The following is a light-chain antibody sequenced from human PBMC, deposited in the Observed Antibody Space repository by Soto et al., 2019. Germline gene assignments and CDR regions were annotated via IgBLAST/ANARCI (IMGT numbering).Light chain of an antibody. CDR3: QQYGSSPIT. CDR2: DAS. J-gene: IGKJ5*01. CDR1: HSVTRY. Sequence: EIVLTQSPATLSLSRGQRAALXXRASHSVTRYVAWYQQKPGQAPRXFISDASGRATGIPDRFSGSGAETDFSLTINRLEPEDFAVYFCQQYGSSPITFGQGTRLEIK. V-gene: IGKV3-20*01.